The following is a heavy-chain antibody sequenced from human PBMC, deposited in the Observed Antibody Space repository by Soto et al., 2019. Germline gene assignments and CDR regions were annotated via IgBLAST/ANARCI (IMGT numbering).Heavy chain of an antibody. CDR3: ARDSRDYGMDV. CDR2: ISSSSSYI. J-gene: IGHJ6*02. CDR1: GFTFSSYS. V-gene: IGHV3-21*01. Sequence: GGSLRLSCAASGFTFSSYSMNWVRQAPGKGLEWVSSISSSSSYIYYADSVKGRFTISRDNAKNSLYLQMNSLRAEDTAVYYCARDSRDYGMDVWGQGTTVTVSS.